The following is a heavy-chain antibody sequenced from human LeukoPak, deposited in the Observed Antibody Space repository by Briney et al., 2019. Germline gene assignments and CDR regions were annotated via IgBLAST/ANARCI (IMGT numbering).Heavy chain of an antibody. J-gene: IGHJ3*02. Sequence: KPSETLSLTCTVSGGSISSSSYYWGWVRHPPGKGLEWIGSIYYSGSTYYNPSLKSRVTISVDTSKNQFSLKLSSVTAADTAVYYCAIADIVVVPAAVEGAFDIWGQGTMVTVSS. D-gene: IGHD2-2*01. CDR3: AIADIVVVPAAVEGAFDI. CDR1: GGSISSSSYY. V-gene: IGHV4-39*01. CDR2: IYYSGST.